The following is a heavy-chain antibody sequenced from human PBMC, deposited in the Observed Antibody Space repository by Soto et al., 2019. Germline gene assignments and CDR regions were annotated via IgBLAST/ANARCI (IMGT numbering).Heavy chain of an antibody. D-gene: IGHD3-22*01. V-gene: IGHV3-11*01. CDR1: GFTFSDYY. CDR2: ISSSGSTI. CDR3: ARDCDRDAFDI. Sequence: PGGSLRLSCAASGFTFSDYYMSWIRQAPGKGLECVSYISSSGSTIYYAASVKGRFTISRDNAKNSLYLQMNSLRAEDTAVYYCARDCDRDAFDIWGQGTMVTVSS. J-gene: IGHJ3*02.